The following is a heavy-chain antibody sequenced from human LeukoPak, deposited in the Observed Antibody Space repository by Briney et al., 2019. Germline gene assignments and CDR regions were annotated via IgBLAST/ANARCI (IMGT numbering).Heavy chain of an antibody. Sequence: PGGSLRLSCAASGFTFSSYGMPWVRQAPGKGLEWVAVKSYDGSNKYYADSVKGRFTISRDNSKNTLYLQMNSLRAEDTAVYYCAKDKTYYYDSSGYHDYWGQGTLVTVSS. CDR3: AKDKTYYYDSSGYHDY. J-gene: IGHJ4*02. CDR2: KSYDGSNK. CDR1: GFTFSSYG. D-gene: IGHD3-22*01. V-gene: IGHV3-30*18.